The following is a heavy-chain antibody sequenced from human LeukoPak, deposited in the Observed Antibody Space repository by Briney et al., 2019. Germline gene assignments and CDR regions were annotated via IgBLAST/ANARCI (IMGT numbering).Heavy chain of an antibody. CDR2: INHSGSN. J-gene: IGHJ3*02. CDR3: ARYIVVVPAAYAFDI. V-gene: IGHV4-34*01. D-gene: IGHD2-2*01. CDR1: GGSFSGYY. Sequence: SETLSLTCAVYGGSFSGYYWSWIRQPPGKGLEWIGEINHSGSNKYNPSLKSRVTISVDTSKNQFSLKLSSVTAADTAVYYCARYIVVVPAAYAFDIWGQGTMVTVSS.